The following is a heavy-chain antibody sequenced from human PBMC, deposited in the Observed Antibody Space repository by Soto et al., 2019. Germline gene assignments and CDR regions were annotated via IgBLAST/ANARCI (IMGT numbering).Heavy chain of an antibody. D-gene: IGHD3-3*01. CDR3: ARESRDFWSGYNWFDP. J-gene: IGHJ5*02. CDR2: IYYSGST. CDR1: GGSISSGGYY. V-gene: IGHV4-31*03. Sequence: QVQLQESGPGLVKPSQTLSLTCTVSGGSISSGGYYWSWIRQHPGKGLEWIGYIYYSGSTYYNPSLKSRVTISVDTSKNQFSLKLSSVTAADTAVYYCARESRDFWSGYNWFDPWGQGTLVTVSS.